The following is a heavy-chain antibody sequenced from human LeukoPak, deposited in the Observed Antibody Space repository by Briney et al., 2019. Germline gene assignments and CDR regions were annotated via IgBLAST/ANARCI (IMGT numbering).Heavy chain of an antibody. D-gene: IGHD3-22*01. CDR2: IIPIFGTA. CDR1: GGTFSSYA. V-gene: IGHV1-69*13. CDR3: ARTSRAQYYYDSSGYYKPFDY. J-gene: IGHJ4*02. Sequence: SVKVSCKASGGTFSSYAISWVRQAPGQGLEWMGGIIPIFGTANYAQKFQGRVTITADESTSTAYMELSSLRSEDTAVYYCARTSRAQYYYDSSGYYKPFDYWGQGTLVTVSS.